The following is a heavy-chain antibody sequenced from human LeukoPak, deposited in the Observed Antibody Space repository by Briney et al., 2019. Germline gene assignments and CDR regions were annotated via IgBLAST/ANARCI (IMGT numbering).Heavy chain of an antibody. V-gene: IGHV4-59*08. CDR1: GGSLYSYY. CDR2: IYYNGRT. CDR3: ATFKGSTWGDAFDL. D-gene: IGHD7-27*01. Sequence: SETLSLTCSVSGGSLYSYYWSWIRQPPGKGLERIGYIYYNGRTNYNPSLTSRVTMLVETSNRQFSLRLRSVTAAHTAVYYCATFKGSTWGDAFDLWGQGTMVTVSS. J-gene: IGHJ3*01.